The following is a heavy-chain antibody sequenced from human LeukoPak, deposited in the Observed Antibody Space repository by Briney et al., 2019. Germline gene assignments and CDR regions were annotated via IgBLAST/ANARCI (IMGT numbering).Heavy chain of an antibody. CDR3: ARGRITMVRGVLFDY. D-gene: IGHD3-10*01. V-gene: IGHV4-34*01. CDR1: GGSFSGYY. Sequence: SETLSLTCAVYGGSFSGYYWSWIRQPPGKGLEWIGEINHSGSTNYNPSLKSRVTISVDTSKNQFSLKLSSVTAADTAVYYCARGRITMVRGVLFDYWGLGTLVTVSS. J-gene: IGHJ4*02. CDR2: INHSGST.